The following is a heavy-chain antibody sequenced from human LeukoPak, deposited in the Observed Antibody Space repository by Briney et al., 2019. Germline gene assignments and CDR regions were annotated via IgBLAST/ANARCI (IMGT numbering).Heavy chain of an antibody. CDR2: ISGSGGST. D-gene: IGHD5-12*01. CDR3: AKGGSSLATKYYYYYGMDV. CDR1: GFTFSSYA. J-gene: IGHJ6*02. Sequence: GGSLRLSCAASGFTFSSYAMSWDRQAPGKGLEWVSAISGSGGSTYYADSVKGRFTISRDNSKNTLYLQMNSLRAEDTAVYYCAKGGSSLATKYYYYYGMDVWGQGTTVTVSS. V-gene: IGHV3-23*01.